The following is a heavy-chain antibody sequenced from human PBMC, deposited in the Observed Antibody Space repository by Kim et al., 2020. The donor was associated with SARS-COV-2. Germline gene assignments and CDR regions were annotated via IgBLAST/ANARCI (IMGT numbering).Heavy chain of an antibody. CDR3: ARSASGGKEFEY. D-gene: IGHD1-26*01. Sequence: ARKLQGRVKMTRDTSTSTVYMELSSLTSEDTAVFYCARSASGGKEFEYWGQGTLVTVSS. J-gene: IGHJ4*02. V-gene: IGHV1-46*01.